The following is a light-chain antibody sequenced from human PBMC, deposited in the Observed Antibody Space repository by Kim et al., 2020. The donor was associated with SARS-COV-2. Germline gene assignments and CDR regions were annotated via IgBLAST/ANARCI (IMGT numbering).Light chain of an antibody. J-gene: IGLJ3*02. Sequence: PGETSDSTCGANNSDDKCVYWYQQKAGPAPLLVIYYDTERPSGIPEQFSGSSSGNTATLTISGVGSEDEADYYCQVWDSCPDHWVFGGGTQLTVL. CDR3: QVWDSCPDHWV. V-gene: IGLV3-21*04. CDR2: YDT. CDR1: NSDDKC.